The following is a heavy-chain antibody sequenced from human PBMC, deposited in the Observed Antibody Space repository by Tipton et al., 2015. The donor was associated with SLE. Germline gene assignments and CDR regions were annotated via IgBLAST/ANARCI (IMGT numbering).Heavy chain of an antibody. J-gene: IGHJ2*01. CDR2: INHSGST. Sequence: TLSLTCAVYGGSFSGYYWSWIRQPPGKGLEWIGEINHSGSTNYNPSLKSRVTISVDTSKNQFSLKLSSVTAADTAVYYCAREVVYDYVWGDLWYFDLWGRDTLVTVSS. CDR3: AREVVYDYVWGDLWYFDL. CDR1: GGSFSGYY. D-gene: IGHD3-16*01. V-gene: IGHV4-34*01.